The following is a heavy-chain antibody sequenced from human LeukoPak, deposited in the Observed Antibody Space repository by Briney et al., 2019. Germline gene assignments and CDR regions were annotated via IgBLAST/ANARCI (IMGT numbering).Heavy chain of an antibody. CDR3: AREDILTGYRYYYMDV. Sequence: ASVKVSCKASGYTFTGYYMHGVRQAPGQGLEWMGWINPNSGGTNYAQKFQGRVTMTRDTSISTAYMELSRLRSDDTAVYYCAREDILTGYRYYYMDVWGKGTTVTISS. J-gene: IGHJ6*03. CDR1: GYTFTGYY. V-gene: IGHV1-2*02. CDR2: INPNSGGT. D-gene: IGHD3-9*01.